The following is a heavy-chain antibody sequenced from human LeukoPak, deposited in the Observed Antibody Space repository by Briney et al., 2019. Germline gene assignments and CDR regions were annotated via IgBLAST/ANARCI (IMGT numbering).Heavy chain of an antibody. CDR3: ATDGDFWSGRHMDV. J-gene: IGHJ6*03. CDR1: GFTVSSNY. Sequence: GGSLRLSCAASGFTVSSNYMSWVRQAPGKGLEWVSVIYSGGSTYYADPVKGRFTISRDNSKNTLYLQMNSLRAEDTAVYYCATDGDFWSGRHMDVWGKGTTVTVSS. V-gene: IGHV3-53*01. CDR2: IYSGGST. D-gene: IGHD3-3*01.